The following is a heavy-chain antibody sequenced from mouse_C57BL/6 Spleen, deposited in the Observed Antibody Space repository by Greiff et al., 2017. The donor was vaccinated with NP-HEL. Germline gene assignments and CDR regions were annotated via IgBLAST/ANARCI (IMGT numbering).Heavy chain of an antibody. J-gene: IGHJ2*01. CDR1: GYSITSGYG. CDR2: ISYSGST. CDR3: ARTARIKY. V-gene: IGHV3-2*02. Sequence: DVKLQESGPGLVKPSQSLSLTCTVTGYSITSGYGWNWIRQFPGNKLEWMGYISYSGSTNYNPSLKSRISITRDTYKNQFFLQLNSVTTEDTATYYCARTARIKYWGQGTTITVSA. D-gene: IGHD1-2*01.